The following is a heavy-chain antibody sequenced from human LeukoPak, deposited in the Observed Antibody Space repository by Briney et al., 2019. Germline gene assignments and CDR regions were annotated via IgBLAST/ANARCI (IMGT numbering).Heavy chain of an antibody. D-gene: IGHD3-9*01. J-gene: IGHJ4*02. CDR3: ARLYRGLRYFDWARFDY. CDR1: GYTFTSYG. Sequence: EASVKVSCKASGYTFTSYGISWVRQAPGQGHEWMGWISAYNGNTNYAQKLQGRVTMTTDTSTSTAYMELRSLRSDDTAVYYCARLYRGLRYFDWARFDYWGQGTLVTVSS. V-gene: IGHV1-18*01. CDR2: ISAYNGNT.